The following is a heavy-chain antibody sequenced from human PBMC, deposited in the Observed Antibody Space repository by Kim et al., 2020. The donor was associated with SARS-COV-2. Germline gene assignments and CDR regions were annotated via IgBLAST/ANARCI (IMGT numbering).Heavy chain of an antibody. CDR2: INHSGST. Sequence: SETLSLTCAVYGGSFSGYYWSWIRQPPGKGLEWIGEINHSGSTNYNPSLKSRVTISVDTSKNQFSLKLSSVTAADTAVYYCARFPLLSVPAAADAFDIWGQGTMVTVSS. CDR3: ARFPLLSVPAAADAFDI. J-gene: IGHJ3*02. D-gene: IGHD2-2*01. CDR1: GGSFSGYY. V-gene: IGHV4-34*01.